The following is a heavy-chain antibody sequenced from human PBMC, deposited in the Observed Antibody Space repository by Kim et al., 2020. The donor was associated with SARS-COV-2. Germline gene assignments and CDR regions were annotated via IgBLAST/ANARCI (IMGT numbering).Heavy chain of an antibody. Sequence: AERVKARFTISRDQAKNTLYRQVNSMTAEDPAVYYCATGGAATAMAHEYWGQGTLVPVSS. V-gene: IGHV3-74*01. D-gene: IGHD5-18*01. CDR3: ATGGAATAMAHEY. J-gene: IGHJ4*02.